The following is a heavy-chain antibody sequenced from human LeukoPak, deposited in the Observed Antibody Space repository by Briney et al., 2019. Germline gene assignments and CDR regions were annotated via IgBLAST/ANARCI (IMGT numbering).Heavy chain of an antibody. V-gene: IGHV4-59*01. D-gene: IGHD1-20*01. J-gene: IGHJ5*02. CDR1: GGSISSYY. CDR3: ARAGLTGRYNWFDP. CDR2: IYYSGST. Sequence: PSETLSLTCTVSGGSISSYYWSWIRQPPGKGLEWIGYIYYSGSTNYSPSLKNRVTISVDTSKNQFSLKLSSVTAADTAVYYCARAGLTGRYNWFDPWGQGTLVTVSS.